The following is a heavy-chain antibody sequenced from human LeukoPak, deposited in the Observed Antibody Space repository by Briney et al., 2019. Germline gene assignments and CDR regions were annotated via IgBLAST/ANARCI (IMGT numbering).Heavy chain of an antibody. CDR2: IYPNSGGT. D-gene: IGHD3-3*01. V-gene: IGHV1-2*02. CDR1: GYTFTAYY. J-gene: IGHJ4*02. Sequence: ASVKVSCKASGYTFTAYYMHWGRQAPGQGLGWMGWIYPNSGGTNYARKFRGRVTMTRDTSISTAYMELSRLRSDETGVYYCARDWSVGIRDDYWGQGTLVTVSS. CDR3: ARDWSVGIRDDY.